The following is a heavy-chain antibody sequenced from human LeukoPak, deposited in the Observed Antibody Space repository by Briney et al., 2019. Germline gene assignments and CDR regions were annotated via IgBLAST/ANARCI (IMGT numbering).Heavy chain of an antibody. D-gene: IGHD6-19*01. CDR1: GFTFDDYA. CDR3: AKTPVAVADY. J-gene: IGHJ4*02. Sequence: GGSLRLSCAASGFTFDDYAMHRVRQAPGKGLEWVSAISGSGGSTYYADSVKGRFTISRDNSKNTLYLQMNSLRAEDTAVYYCAKTPVAVADYWGQGTLVTVSS. CDR2: ISGSGGST. V-gene: IGHV3-23*01.